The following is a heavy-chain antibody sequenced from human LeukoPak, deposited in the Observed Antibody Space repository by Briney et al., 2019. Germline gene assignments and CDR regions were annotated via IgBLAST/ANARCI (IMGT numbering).Heavy chain of an antibody. J-gene: IGHJ4*02. D-gene: IGHD3-9*01. Sequence: ARGSLRLSCAASGFTFSSYSMNWVRQAPGKGLEWVSSISSSSSYIYYADSVKGRFTISRDNAKNSLYLQMNSLRAEDTAVYYCARNDILTIFDYWGQGTLVTVSS. V-gene: IGHV3-21*01. CDR3: ARNDILTIFDY. CDR2: ISSSSSYI. CDR1: GFTFSSYS.